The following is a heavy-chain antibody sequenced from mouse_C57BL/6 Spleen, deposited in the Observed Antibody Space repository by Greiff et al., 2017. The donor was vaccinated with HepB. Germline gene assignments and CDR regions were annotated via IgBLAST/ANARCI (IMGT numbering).Heavy chain of an antibody. J-gene: IGHJ4*01. CDR2: IFPGSGST. Sequence: VQLQQSGPELVKPGASVKISCKASGYTFTDYYINWVKQRPGQGLEWIGWIFPGSGSTYYNEKFKGKATLTVDKSSSTAYMLLSSLTSEDSAVYFCARYPVVATDAMDYWGQGTSVTVSS. CDR3: ARYPVVATDAMDY. D-gene: IGHD1-1*01. CDR1: GYTFTDYY. V-gene: IGHV1-75*01.